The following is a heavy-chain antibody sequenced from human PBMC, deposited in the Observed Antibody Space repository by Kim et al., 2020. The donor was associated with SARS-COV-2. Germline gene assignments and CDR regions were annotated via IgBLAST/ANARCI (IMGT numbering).Heavy chain of an antibody. V-gene: IGHV3-23*01. D-gene: IGHD4-4*01. J-gene: IGHJ4*02. CDR2: ISASGGDT. CDR1: GFTFSSYA. CDR3: AKVTTLTASCYDY. Sequence: GGSLRLSCAASGFTFSSYALSWVRQAPGKRLEWVSRISASGGDTYYADSVQGRFTISRDNSKNALNLEMNSLRAEDTALYYCAKVTTLTASCYDYWGQGT.